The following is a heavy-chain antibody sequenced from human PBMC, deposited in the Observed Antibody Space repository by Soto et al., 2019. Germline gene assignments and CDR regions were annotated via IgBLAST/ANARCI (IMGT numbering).Heavy chain of an antibody. J-gene: IGHJ4*02. D-gene: IGHD5-12*01. CDR3: ALGDSGYDSFYFVY. CDR2: INHSGST. V-gene: IGHV4-34*01. Sequence: SETLSLTCAVYGGSFSGYYWSWIRRPPGKGLEWIGEINHSGSTNYNPSLKSRVTISVDTSKNQFSLKLSSVTAADTAVYYCALGDSGYDSFYFVYWGQGTLVTVSS. CDR1: GGSFSGYY.